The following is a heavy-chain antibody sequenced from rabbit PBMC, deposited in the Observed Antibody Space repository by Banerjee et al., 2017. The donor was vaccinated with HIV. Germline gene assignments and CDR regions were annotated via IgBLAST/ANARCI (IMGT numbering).Heavy chain of an antibody. J-gene: IGHJ3*01. V-gene: IGHV1S45*01. D-gene: IGHD7-1*01. Sequence: QEQLEESGGGLVKPEGSLTLTCKASGFSFSNKYVMCWVRQAPGKGLEWIACINTSSGTTYYANWAKGRFTISKTSSTTVTLQMTSLTAADTATYFCARDAGGDGYSNDLWGQGTLVTVS. CDR2: INTSSGTT. CDR1: GFSFSNKYV. CDR3: ARDAGGDGYSNDL.